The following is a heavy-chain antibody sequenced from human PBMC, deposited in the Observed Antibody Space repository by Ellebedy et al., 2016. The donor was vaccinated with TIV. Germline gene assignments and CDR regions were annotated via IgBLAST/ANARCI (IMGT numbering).Heavy chain of an antibody. CDR2: IYYTGTT. CDR1: GDSISGSY. CDR3: ATSVGGGYNSHYHYGTDV. J-gene: IGHJ6*02. D-gene: IGHD5-24*01. V-gene: IGHV4-59*01. Sequence: SETLSLTCTVSGDSISGSYWNWIRQPPGRGLEWIGCIYYTGTTYYNPSLKSRVTISLDTSKNQFSLKVNSVTAADTAVYFCATSVGGGYNSHYHYGTDVWGQGTTVTVSS.